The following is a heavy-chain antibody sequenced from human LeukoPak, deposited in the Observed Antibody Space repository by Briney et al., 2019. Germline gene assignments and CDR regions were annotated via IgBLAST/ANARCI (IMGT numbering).Heavy chain of an antibody. D-gene: IGHD6-25*01. V-gene: IGHV1-2*02. CDR1: GYTFTSYY. CDR2: INPNSGGT. Sequence: ASVKVSCKTSGYTFTSYYMHWVRQAPGQGLQWLGWINPNSGGTILPQQFRGRLTLTRDMSVSTAFLDLSGLTSDDTAVYYCATSSGSAAFPFDYWGQGTLVIVSS. J-gene: IGHJ4*02. CDR3: ATSSGSAAFPFDY.